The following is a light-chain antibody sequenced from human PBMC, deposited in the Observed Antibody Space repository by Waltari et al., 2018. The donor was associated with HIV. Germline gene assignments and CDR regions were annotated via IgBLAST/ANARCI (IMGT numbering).Light chain of an antibody. CDR1: SSHIGGYTS. Sequence: QSALTQPPSASGSPGQSVTISCTGTSSHIGGYTSVSWYQQYPGKAPKLMMYEVSKRPSGVPDRFSGSKSANTASLTVSGLQAEDEADYYCSSYGGSANLLFGGGTKLTVL. J-gene: IGLJ2*01. V-gene: IGLV2-8*01. CDR2: EVS. CDR3: SSYGGSANLL.